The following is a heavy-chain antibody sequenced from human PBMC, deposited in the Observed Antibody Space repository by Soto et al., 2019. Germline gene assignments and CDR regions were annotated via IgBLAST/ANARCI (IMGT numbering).Heavy chain of an antibody. J-gene: IGHJ6*02. CDR1: AGTFSSYA. D-gene: IGHD1-7*01. CDR2: IIPIFGTA. Sequence: QVQLVQSGAEVKKPGSSVKVSCKASAGTFSSYAISWVRQAPGQGLEWMGGIIPIFGTANYAQKFQGRVTVTADESTRTAYMELSSLGSEDTAVYYCARGLGNSPNQRRGYCYGMAVWGQGTTVTVSS. CDR3: ARGLGNSPNQRRGYCYGMAV. V-gene: IGHV1-69*12.